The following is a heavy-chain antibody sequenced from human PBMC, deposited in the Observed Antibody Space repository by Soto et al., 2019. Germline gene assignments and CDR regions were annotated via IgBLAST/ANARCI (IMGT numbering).Heavy chain of an antibody. J-gene: IGHJ4*02. D-gene: IGHD6-13*01. CDR3: ARYRREAVAGYTLDN. CDR1: GGSISSNY. Sequence: SETLSLTCTVSGGSISSNYWTWIRQPPGKGLEWVGYVYNSGSTNYNPSLKSRVTISEDTSKSQFSLKVNSMTAADTAVYYCARYRREAVAGYTLDNWGQGILVTVSS. V-gene: IGHV4-59*01. CDR2: VYNSGST.